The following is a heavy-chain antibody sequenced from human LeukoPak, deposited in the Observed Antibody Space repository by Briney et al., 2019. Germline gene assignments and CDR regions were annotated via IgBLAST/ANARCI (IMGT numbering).Heavy chain of an antibody. Sequence: PVGSLRLSCGASGFTFSDYSINWVRQAPGKGLEWVSSISGSDSHIYYADSLKGRFTISRDNAKNSVSLQMNSLRADDTAVYYCAKDPWGRSSFWGQGTLVIVSS. V-gene: IGHV3-21*06. CDR2: ISGSDSHI. CDR1: GFTFSDYS. J-gene: IGHJ4*02. D-gene: IGHD6-6*01. CDR3: AKDPWGRSSF.